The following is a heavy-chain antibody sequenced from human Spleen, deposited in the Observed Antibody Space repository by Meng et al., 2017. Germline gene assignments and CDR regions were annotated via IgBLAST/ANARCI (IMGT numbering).Heavy chain of an antibody. V-gene: IGHV1-2*06. Sequence: ASVKVSCKPSGYNFPDYWLHGVRRAPGQGLEGMGRINPKRGDTHYAQKFQARVTINGDTSISTAYMKLSGLRSDDTAMDYCARDEDISGAGKLFGDYWGQGTLVTVSS. J-gene: IGHJ4*02. D-gene: IGHD6-19*01. CDR1: GYNFPDYW. CDR3: ARDEDISGAGKLFGDY. CDR2: INPKRGDT.